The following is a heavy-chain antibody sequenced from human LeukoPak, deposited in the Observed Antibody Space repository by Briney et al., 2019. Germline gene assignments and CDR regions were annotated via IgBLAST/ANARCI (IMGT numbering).Heavy chain of an antibody. CDR2: IYSGGNT. CDR3: AKTIVGVTNWFDP. CDR1: GFTVSNNY. J-gene: IGHJ5*02. Sequence: GGSLRLSCAASGFTVSNNYISWVRQAPGKGLEWVSVIYSGGNTYSADSVKGRFTISSDNSKNTLYLQLNSLRAEDTAVYYCAKTIVGVTNWFDPWGQGTLVTVSS. D-gene: IGHD1-26*01. V-gene: IGHV3-53*01.